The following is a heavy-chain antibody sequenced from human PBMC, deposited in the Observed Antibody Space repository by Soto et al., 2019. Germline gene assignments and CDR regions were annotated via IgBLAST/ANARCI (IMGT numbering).Heavy chain of an antibody. J-gene: IGHJ5*02. V-gene: IGHV1-3*01. CDR3: ARGASIAALGWFDP. CDR2: INAGNGNT. D-gene: IGHD6-6*01. CDR1: GYTFTSYA. Sequence: ASVKVSCKASGYTFTSYAMHWVRQAPGQRLEWMGWINAGNGNTKYSQKFQGRVTITRDTSASTAYMELSGLRSEDTAVYYCARGASIAALGWFDPWGQGTLVTVSS.